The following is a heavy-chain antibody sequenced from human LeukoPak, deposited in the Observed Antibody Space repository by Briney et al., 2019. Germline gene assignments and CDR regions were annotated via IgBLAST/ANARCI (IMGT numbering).Heavy chain of an antibody. D-gene: IGHD3-3*01. V-gene: IGHV4-30-2*01. Sequence: SQTLSLTCAVSGGSISSGGYSWSWIRQPPGKGLEWIGYIYHSGSTYYNPSLKSRVAISVDRSKNQFSLKLSSVTAADTAVYYCARGVVIKEGTNWFDPWGQGTLVTVSS. CDR3: ARGVVIKEGTNWFDP. J-gene: IGHJ5*02. CDR1: GGSISSGGYS. CDR2: IYHSGST.